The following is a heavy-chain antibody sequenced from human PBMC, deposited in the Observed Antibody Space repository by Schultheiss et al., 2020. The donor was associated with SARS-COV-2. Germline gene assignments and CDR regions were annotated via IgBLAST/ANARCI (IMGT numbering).Heavy chain of an antibody. D-gene: IGHD1-20*01. CDR2: IYYSGST. CDR3: ARGDVTGTIVFDY. Sequence: SETLSLTCTVSGGSVSSGSYYWSWIRQPPGKGLEWIGYIYYSGSTNYNPSLKSRVTISVDTSKNQFSLKLSSVTAADTAVYYCARGDVTGTIVFDYWGQGTLVTVSS. CDR1: GGSVSSGSYY. J-gene: IGHJ4*02. V-gene: IGHV4-61*01.